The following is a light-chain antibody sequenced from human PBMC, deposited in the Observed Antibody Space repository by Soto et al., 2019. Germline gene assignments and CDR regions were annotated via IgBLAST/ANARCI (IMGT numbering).Light chain of an antibody. CDR3: CSYAGSYTLV. J-gene: IGLJ2*01. V-gene: IGLV2-11*01. Sequence: QSALTQPRSVSGSPGQSVTISCTGTTSDVGGYNFVSWYQHHPGKAPQLMIYDVSKRPSGVPDRFSGSKSGNTASLTISGLQAEDEADYYCCSYAGSYTLVFGGGTKLTVL. CDR1: TSDVGGYNF. CDR2: DVS.